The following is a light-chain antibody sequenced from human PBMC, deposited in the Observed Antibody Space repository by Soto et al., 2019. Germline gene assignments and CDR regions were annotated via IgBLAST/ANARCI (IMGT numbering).Light chain of an antibody. CDR3: QQPNTWPFT. J-gene: IGKJ4*01. Sequence: EIVLTQSPATLSLSPGERATLSCRASQGVSSYLAWYQQKPGQAPRLLIYDASSRATGIPARFTGSGSGTDLTLTITSLEPEDYPVNDCQQPNTWPFTFGRGTKVEIK. CDR1: QGVSSY. V-gene: IGKV3-11*01. CDR2: DAS.